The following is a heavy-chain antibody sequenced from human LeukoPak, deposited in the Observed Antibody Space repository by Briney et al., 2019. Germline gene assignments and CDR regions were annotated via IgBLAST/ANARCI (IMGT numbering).Heavy chain of an antibody. J-gene: IGHJ4*02. D-gene: IGHD6-13*01. V-gene: IGHV1-8*01. CDR3: ARVSTTSPPRLGIRY. CDR2: MNPNSGNT. Sequence: GASVKVSCKASGYTFTSYDINWVRQATGQGLEWMGWMNPNSGNTGYAQKFQGRVTMTRNTSISTAYMELSSLRSEDTAVYYCARVSTTSPPRLGIRYWGQGTLVTVSS. CDR1: GYTFTSYD.